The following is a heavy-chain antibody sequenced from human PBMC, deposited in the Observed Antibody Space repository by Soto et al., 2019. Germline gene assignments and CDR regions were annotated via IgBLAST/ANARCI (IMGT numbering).Heavy chain of an antibody. Sequence: SETLSLTCTVSGGSISSSYWSWSRQPPGKGLEWIGYMYNTGSTIYNPSLKSRVTISVDTSKNQFSLKLNSVTAADTAVYYCARDLWGYCGADCYPLDVWGQGTTVTVS. CDR1: GGSISSSY. J-gene: IGHJ6*02. V-gene: IGHV4-59*01. CDR3: ARDLWGYCGADCYPLDV. CDR2: MYNTGST. D-gene: IGHD2-21*02.